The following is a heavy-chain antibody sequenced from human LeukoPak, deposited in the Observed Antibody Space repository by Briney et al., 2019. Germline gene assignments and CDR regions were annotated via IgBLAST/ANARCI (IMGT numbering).Heavy chain of an antibody. CDR2: IIPILGIA. V-gene: IGHV1-69*04. D-gene: IGHD4-11*01. J-gene: IGHJ4*02. CDR3: ARPGDYSNGYYFDY. CDR1: GGTFSSYA. Sequence: SVKVSCKASGGTFSSYAISWVRQAPGQGLEWMGRIIPILGIANYAQEFQGRVTITADKSTSTAYMELSSLRSEDTAVYYCARPGDYSNGYYFDYWGQGTLVTVSS.